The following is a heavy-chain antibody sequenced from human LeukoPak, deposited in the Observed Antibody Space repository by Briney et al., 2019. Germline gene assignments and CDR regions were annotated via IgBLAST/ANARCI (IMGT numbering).Heavy chain of an antibody. D-gene: IGHD2-2*01. CDR2: INPSGGST. J-gene: IGHJ4*02. CDR1: GYTFTSYY. CDR3: ARGGGGKDIVVVPAGY. V-gene: IGHV1-46*01. Sequence: ASVKVSCKASGYTFTSYYMHWVRQAPGQGLEWMGIINPSGGSTSYAQKFQGRVTMTRDTSTSTVYVELSSLRSEDTAVYYCARGGGGKDIVVVPAGYWGQGTLVTVSS.